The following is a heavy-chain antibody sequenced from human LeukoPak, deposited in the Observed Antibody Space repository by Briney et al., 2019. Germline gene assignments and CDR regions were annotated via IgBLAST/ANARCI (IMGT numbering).Heavy chain of an antibody. J-gene: IGHJ4*02. D-gene: IGHD5-12*01. V-gene: IGHV4-61*02. CDR2: IYTSGST. CDR3: ARGIYSGPLDYFDY. Sequence: SQTLSLTCTVSGGSISSGSYYWSWIRQPAGKGLEWIGRIYTSGSTNYNPSLKSRVTISVDTSKNQFSLKLSSVTAADTAVYYCARGIYSGPLDYFDYWGQGTLVTVSS. CDR1: GGSISSGSYY.